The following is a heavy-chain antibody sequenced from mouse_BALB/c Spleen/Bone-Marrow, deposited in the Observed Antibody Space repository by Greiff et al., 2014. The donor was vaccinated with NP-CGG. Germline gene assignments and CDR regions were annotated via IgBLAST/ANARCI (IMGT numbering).Heavy chain of an antibody. CDR3: TGRYSYSYAMAY. J-gene: IGHJ4*01. Sequence: EVKVEESGGGLVLPGGSMKLSCVASGFTFSNYWMNWVRQSPERGLEWVADVRLQSNNYATHYAVYVKGRFTISRDDSTSSVYLQMKNLRPEDTGIYYCTGRYSYSYAMAYWGQGTSVTVSS. CDR1: GFTFSNYW. D-gene: IGHD2-14*01. V-gene: IGHV6-6*02. CDR2: VRLQSNNYAT.